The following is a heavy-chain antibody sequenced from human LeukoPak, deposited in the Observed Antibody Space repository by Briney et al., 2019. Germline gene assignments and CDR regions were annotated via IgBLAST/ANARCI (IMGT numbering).Heavy chain of an antibody. CDR1: GFTFSSYG. CDR2: ISYDGSNK. CDR3: AKEGYADAFDI. Sequence: GGSLRLSCAASGFTFSSYGMHWVRQAPGKGLEWVAVISYDGSNKYYADSVKGRFTNSRDNSKNTLYLQMNSLRAEDTAVYYCAKEGYADAFDIWGQGTMVTVSS. D-gene: IGHD1-1*01. J-gene: IGHJ3*02. V-gene: IGHV3-30*18.